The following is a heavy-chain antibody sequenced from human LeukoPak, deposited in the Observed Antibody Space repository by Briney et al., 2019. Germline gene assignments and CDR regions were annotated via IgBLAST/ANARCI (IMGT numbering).Heavy chain of an antibody. CDR3: ATEGYYYYMDV. CDR2: VDPEDGET. Sequence: GATVKISCKASGYTFTDYYMHWVQQAPGKGLEWMGRVDPEDGETIYAEKFQGRVTITADTSTDTAYMELSSLRSEDTAVYYCATEGYYYYMDVWGKGTTVTVSS. J-gene: IGHJ6*03. V-gene: IGHV1-69-2*01. CDR1: GYTFTDYY.